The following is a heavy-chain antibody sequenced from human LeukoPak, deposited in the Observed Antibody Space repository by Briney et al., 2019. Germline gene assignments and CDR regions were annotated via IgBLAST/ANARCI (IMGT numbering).Heavy chain of an antibody. V-gene: IGHV4-39*01. J-gene: IGHJ4*02. CDR1: GGSIRSSSYY. D-gene: IGHD2-21*02. CDR3: AEGDDFYTFDY. CDR2: LYYSGST. Sequence: SETLSLTCTVSGGSIRSSSYYWGWIRQPPGKGLEWIGSLYYSGSTYYNPSLKSRLTISVDTSKNQFSLRLSSVTAADTAVYYCAEGDDFYTFDYWGQGTLVTVSS.